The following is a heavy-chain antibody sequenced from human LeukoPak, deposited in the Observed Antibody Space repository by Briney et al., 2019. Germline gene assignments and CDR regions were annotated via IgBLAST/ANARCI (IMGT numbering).Heavy chain of an antibody. CDR1: GGSISSSNW. V-gene: IGHV4-4*02. CDR3: ARSGVAAAGTILDV. Sequence: PSGTLSLTCAVSGGSISSSNWWSWVRQPPGQGLEWIGEIYHSGSTNYNPSLKSRVTISVDKSKNQFSLKLSSVTAADTAVYYCARSGVAAAGTILDVWGQGTTVTVSS. CDR2: IYHSGST. D-gene: IGHD6-13*01. J-gene: IGHJ6*02.